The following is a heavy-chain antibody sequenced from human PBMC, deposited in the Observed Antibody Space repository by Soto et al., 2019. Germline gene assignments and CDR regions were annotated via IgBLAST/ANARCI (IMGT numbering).Heavy chain of an antibody. Sequence: GESLKISCKGSGYSFTSYWIGWVRQMPGKGLEWMGWISAYNGNTNYAQKLQGRVTMTTDTSTSTAYMELRSLRSDDTAVYYCAREVYYDSSVRLDYWGQGTLVTVSS. V-gene: IGHV1-18*04. CDR2: ISAYNGNT. CDR1: GYSFTSYW. D-gene: IGHD3-22*01. J-gene: IGHJ4*02. CDR3: AREVYYDSSVRLDY.